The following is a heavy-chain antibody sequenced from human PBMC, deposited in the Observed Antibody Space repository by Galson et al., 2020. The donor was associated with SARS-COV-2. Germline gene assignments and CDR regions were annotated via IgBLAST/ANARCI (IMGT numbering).Heavy chain of an antibody. D-gene: IGHD2-8*01. CDR2: IIPILGTT. V-gene: IGHV1-69*13. CDR3: ASIAVYLDKFGLDV. Sequence: SVKVSCKASGGTFSTYAFTWVRQAPGQGLEWMGGIIPILGTTNYAPKFQGRVTITADESTNTAYLELSSLRSEDTAVYYCASIAVYLDKFGLDVWGQGTTVTVSS. CDR1: GGTFSTYA. J-gene: IGHJ6*02.